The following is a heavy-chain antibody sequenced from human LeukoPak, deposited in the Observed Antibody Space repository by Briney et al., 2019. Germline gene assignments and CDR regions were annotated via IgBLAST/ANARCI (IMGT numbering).Heavy chain of an antibody. CDR2: INHSGST. V-gene: IGHV4-34*01. Sequence: PSETLSLTCAVYGGSFSGYYWSWIRQPPGKGLEWIGEINHSGSTNYNPSLKSRVTISVDTSKNQFALKLSSVTAADTAVYYCARDQDYGGNSGFGYWGQGTLVTVSP. CDR3: ARDQDYGGNSGFGY. J-gene: IGHJ4*02. D-gene: IGHD4-23*01. CDR1: GGSFSGYY.